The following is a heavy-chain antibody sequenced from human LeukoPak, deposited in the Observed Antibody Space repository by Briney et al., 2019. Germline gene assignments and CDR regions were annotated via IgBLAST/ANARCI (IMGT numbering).Heavy chain of an antibody. J-gene: IGHJ6*02. CDR3: ARHTKYYYYGMDV. CDR1: GGSISSYY. V-gene: IGHV4-59*08. D-gene: IGHD1-1*01. CDR2: IYYSGST. Sequence: SETLSLTCTVSGGSISSYYWSWIRQPPGKGLEWIGYIYYSGSTNYNPSLQSRVTISVDTSKNQFSLKLSSVTAADTAVYYCARHTKYYYYGMDVWGQGTTVTVSS.